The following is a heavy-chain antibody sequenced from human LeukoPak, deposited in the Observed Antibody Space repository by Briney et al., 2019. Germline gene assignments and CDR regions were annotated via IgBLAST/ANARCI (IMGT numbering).Heavy chain of an antibody. CDR2: IRYDGSNK. D-gene: IGHD4-17*01. J-gene: IGHJ6*03. Sequence: GGSLRLSCAASGFTFSSYGMHWVRQAPGKGLEWVAFIRYDGSNKYDADSVKGRFTISRDNSKSTLYLQMNSLRAEDTAVYYCARVPSPTDYYMDVWGKGTTVTVSS. CDR1: GFTFSSYG. CDR3: ARVPSPTDYYMDV. V-gene: IGHV3-30*02.